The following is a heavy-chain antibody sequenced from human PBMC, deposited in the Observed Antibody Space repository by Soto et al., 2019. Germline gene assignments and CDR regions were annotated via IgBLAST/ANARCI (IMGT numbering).Heavy chain of an antibody. D-gene: IGHD2-15*01. V-gene: IGHV1-46*01. CDR1: GYTFTRYY. CDR3: AREVVVVTDQDYSNGMDV. CDR2: INPGAVRT. Sequence: QVQLVQSGAEVKKPGASVKVSCKAYGYTFTRYYIHWVRQAPGQGLEWLGVINPGAVRTTYAQNFQGRVAMTRDTSTSTVYMELSSLRSEDTAVYYCAREVVVVTDQDYSNGMDVWGQGTTVTVS. J-gene: IGHJ6*02.